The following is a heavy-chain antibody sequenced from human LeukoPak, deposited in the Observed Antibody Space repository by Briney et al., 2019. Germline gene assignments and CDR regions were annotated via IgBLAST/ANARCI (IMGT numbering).Heavy chain of an antibody. D-gene: IGHD5-12*01. J-gene: IGHJ4*02. CDR3: TRVEWLLGPFDY. CDR2: ISYDGSNK. Sequence: PGGSLRLSCAASGFTFSSYGMHWVRQAPGKGLEWVAVISYDGSNKCYADSVKGRFTISRDNSKNTLYLQMNSLRPEDTAVYYCTRVEWLLGPFDYWGQGTLVTVSS. CDR1: GFTFSSYG. V-gene: IGHV3-30*03.